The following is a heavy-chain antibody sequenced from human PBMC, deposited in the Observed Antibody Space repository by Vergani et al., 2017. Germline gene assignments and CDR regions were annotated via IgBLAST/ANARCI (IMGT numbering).Heavy chain of an antibody. CDR2: ISYDGTQK. D-gene: IGHD1-1*01. CDR1: GFTSSYYG. V-gene: IGHV3-30*03. J-gene: IGHJ1*01. Sequence: QVHLVESGGGVVQPGRSLRLSCVVSGFTSSYYGMHWVRQAPGKGLEWVAVISYDGTQKYYADSVKGRFTISRDNSKSTLYLQMNSLRTEDTAVYYCATKSCGTPGCQIGYFREWVQGTLVTFSS. CDR3: ATKSCGTPGCQIGYFRE.